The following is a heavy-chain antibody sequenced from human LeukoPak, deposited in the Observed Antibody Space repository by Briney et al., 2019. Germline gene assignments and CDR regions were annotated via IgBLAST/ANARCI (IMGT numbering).Heavy chain of an antibody. CDR2: IYYSGST. CDR3: AREFYYDSSFSFDI. D-gene: IGHD3-22*01. Sequence: SETLSLTCTVSGGPISSSSYYWGWIRQPPGKGLEWIGYIYYSGSTKYNPSLKSRVTISVDTSKNQFSLKLSSVTAADTAVYYCAREFYYDSSFSFDIWGQGTMVTVSS. J-gene: IGHJ3*02. V-gene: IGHV4-61*01. CDR1: GGPISSSSYY.